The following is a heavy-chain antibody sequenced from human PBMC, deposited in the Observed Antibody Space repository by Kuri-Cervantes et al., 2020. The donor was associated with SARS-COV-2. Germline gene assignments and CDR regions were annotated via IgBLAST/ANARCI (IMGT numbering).Heavy chain of an antibody. CDR1: GFTFGGYA. D-gene: IGHD3-10*01. J-gene: IGHJ3*02. CDR3: AKESGSAYNSGRSWNAFDI. CDR2: ISWNSGSI. Sequence: GGSLRLSCAASGFTFGGYAMHWVRQAPGKGLEWVSGISWNSGSIGYADSVKGRFTISRDNSKNTLYLQMDSLRAEDTTGYYCAKESGSAYNSGRSWNAFDIWGQGTMVTVSS. V-gene: IGHV3-9*01.